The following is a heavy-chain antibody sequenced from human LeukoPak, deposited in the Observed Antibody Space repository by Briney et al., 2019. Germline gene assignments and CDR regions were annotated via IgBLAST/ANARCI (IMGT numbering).Heavy chain of an antibody. D-gene: IGHD4-11*01. J-gene: IGHJ4*02. CDR3: ARTVPRRTTVAPVHLDY. CDR2: IDHSGST. CDR1: GGSSSGYH. V-gene: IGHV4-34*01. Sequence: SETLSLTCAVYGGSSSGYHWSWIRQPPGKGLEWIGEIDHSGSTNYSPSLKSRVTISVDTSKDQFSLKLNSVTAADTAVYYCARTVPRRTTVAPVHLDYWGQGTQVTVSS.